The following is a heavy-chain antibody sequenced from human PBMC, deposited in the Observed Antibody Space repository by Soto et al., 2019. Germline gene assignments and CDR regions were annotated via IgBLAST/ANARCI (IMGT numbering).Heavy chain of an antibody. V-gene: IGHV3-9*01. CDR1: GFTFDDYA. CDR2: IRWNSGSI. CDR3: AKAGFWSCYYSLVDY. J-gene: IGHJ4*02. D-gene: IGHD3-3*01. Sequence: EVQLVESGGGLVQPGRSLRLSCAASGFTFDDYAMHWVRQAPGKGLEGVSGIRWNSGSIGYADSVKVRFNISRDNAKHSLYLPMNILRAEDTALYYCAKAGFWSCYYSLVDYWCQGTLITVSS.